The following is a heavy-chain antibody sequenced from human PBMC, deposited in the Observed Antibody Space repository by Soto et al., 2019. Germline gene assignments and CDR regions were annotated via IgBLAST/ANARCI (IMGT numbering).Heavy chain of an antibody. CDR2: ISSSSSYI. V-gene: IGHV3-21*01. CDR1: GFTFSSYS. CDR3: ASQPREDKAPLS. D-gene: IGHD5-18*01. J-gene: IGHJ4*02. Sequence: GGSLRLSCAASGFTFSSYSMNWVRQAPGKGLEWVSSISSSSSYIYYADSVKGRFTISRDNAKNSLYLQMNSLRAEDTAVYYCASQPREDKAPLSWGQGTLVTVSS.